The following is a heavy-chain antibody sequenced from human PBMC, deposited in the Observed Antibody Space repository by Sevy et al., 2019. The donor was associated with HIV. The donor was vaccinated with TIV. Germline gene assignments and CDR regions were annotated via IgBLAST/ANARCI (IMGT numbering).Heavy chain of an antibody. D-gene: IGHD6-13*01. CDR1: GFTFGGYC. V-gene: IGHV3-49*04. Sequence: GGSLRLSCTAPGFTFGGYCMSWVRQAPGKGLEWVAFLKSDVYGGTVDHAASVRGRFVISRDDSKTIAYLQMNDLKTEDTGVYYCTRWKAAQSIFDYWGQGALVTVSS. J-gene: IGHJ4*02. CDR2: LKSDVYGGTV. CDR3: TRWKAAQSIFDY.